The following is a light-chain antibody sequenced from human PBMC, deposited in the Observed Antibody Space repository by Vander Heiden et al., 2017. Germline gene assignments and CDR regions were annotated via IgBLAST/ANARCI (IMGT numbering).Light chain of an antibody. J-gene: IGLJ1*01. CDR3: YSAADNNLGV. V-gene: IGLV3-27*01. Sequence: SYELTQPSSWSVSPGQPARITCSGDVLAKKYARWFQQKPGQAPVLVIYKDSERPSGIPERFSGSSSGTTVTLTISGAQVEDEADYYCYSAADNNLGVFGTGTKVTVL. CDR1: VLAKKY. CDR2: KDS.